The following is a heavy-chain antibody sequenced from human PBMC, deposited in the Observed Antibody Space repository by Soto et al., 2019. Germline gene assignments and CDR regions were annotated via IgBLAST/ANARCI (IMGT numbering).Heavy chain of an antibody. CDR2: ISYSGTT. V-gene: IGHV4-59*01. D-gene: IGHD3-3*01. J-gene: IGHJ4*02. CDR1: GPISTYD. Sequence: SETLSLTCNVAGPISTYDLMWIRQPPGKGLEWIGYISYSGTTNYSPSLEHRVTISIDTSKKQISLKLSSVTTADTAVYYCARSGYDYWSGQVPSADYWGRGTLVTVSS. CDR3: ARSGYDYWSGQVPSADY.